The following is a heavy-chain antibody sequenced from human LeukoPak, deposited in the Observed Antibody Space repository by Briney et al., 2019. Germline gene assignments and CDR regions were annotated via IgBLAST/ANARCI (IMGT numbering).Heavy chain of an antibody. CDR1: GDSVSGHY. CDR2: VSYSGGT. CDR3: ARAPMAITTSAFPDAFDF. V-gene: IGHV4-59*02. Sequence: PSETLSLTCTVSGDSVSGHYWSWIQQTPGKGLEWIGYVSYSGGTNYNPSLKRRVSTSLDTSKNQFSLKLSSPAAADPAVYYCARAPMAITTSAFPDAFDFWGQGTMVTVSS. J-gene: IGHJ3*01. D-gene: IGHD5-12*01.